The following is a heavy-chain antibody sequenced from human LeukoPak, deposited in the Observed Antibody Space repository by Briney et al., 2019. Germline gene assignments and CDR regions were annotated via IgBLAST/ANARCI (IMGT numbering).Heavy chain of an antibody. CDR3: ARQVGATGHFDL. Sequence: GESPKISCKDSGHTFTHYWIAWVRQMPGKGLEWMGMIYPGDSSTRYSPSFEGQVTISADTSISTAYLQWSSLQAADTAMYYCARQVGATGHFDLWGQGTLVTVSS. J-gene: IGHJ4*02. CDR1: GHTFTHYW. D-gene: IGHD1-26*01. CDR2: IYPGDSST. V-gene: IGHV5-51*01.